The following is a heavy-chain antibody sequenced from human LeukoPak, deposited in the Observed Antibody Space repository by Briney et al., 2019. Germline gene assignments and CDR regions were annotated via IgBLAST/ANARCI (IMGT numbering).Heavy chain of an antibody. CDR1: GFTFSSYA. Sequence: QAGGSLRLSCAASGFTFSSYAMSWVRQAPGKGLEWVSAISGSGGSTYYADSVKGRFTISRDNSKNTLYLQMNSLRAEDTAVYYCAKLPIVVVPAAILWGSGGYFDYWGQGTLVTVSS. CDR2: ISGSGGST. J-gene: IGHJ4*02. D-gene: IGHD2-2*02. V-gene: IGHV3-23*01. CDR3: AKLPIVVVPAAILWGSGGYFDY.